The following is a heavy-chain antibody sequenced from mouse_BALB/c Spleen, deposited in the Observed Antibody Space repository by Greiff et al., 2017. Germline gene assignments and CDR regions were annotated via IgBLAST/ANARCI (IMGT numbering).Heavy chain of an antibody. J-gene: IGHJ3*01. CDR2: INPSSGYT. CDR3: ARSGLYYDYVGFAY. D-gene: IGHD2-4*01. CDR1: GYTFTSYT. V-gene: IGHV1-4*02. Sequence: QVQLQQSAAELARPGASVKMSCKASGYTFTSYTMHWVKQRPGQGLEWIGYINPSSGYTEYNQKFKDKTTLTADKSSSTAYMQLSSLTSEDSAVYYCARSGLYYDYVGFAYWGQGTLVTVSA.